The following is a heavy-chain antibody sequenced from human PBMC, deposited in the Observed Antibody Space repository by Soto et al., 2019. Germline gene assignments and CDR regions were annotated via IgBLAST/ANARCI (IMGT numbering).Heavy chain of an antibody. CDR1: GFTFSSYA. J-gene: IGHJ4*02. V-gene: IGHV3-23*01. D-gene: IGHD5-12*01. Sequence: QSGGSLRLSCAASGFTFSSYAMSWVRQAPGKGLEWVSAISGSGGSTYYADSVKGRFTISRDNSKKTLYLQMNSLRAEDTAVYYCAQYKPPTNDFDYWGQGTLVTVSS. CDR2: ISGSGGST. CDR3: AQYKPPTNDFDY.